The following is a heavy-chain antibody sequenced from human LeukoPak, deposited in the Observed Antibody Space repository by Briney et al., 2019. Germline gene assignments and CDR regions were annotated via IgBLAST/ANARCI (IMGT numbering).Heavy chain of an antibody. D-gene: IGHD3-22*01. CDR1: GFTFSSYS. CDR3: ARDRYDSSGYYDYFDY. CDR2: ISSSSSYI. J-gene: IGHJ4*02. Sequence: PGGSLRLSCAASGFTFSSYSMNWVRQAPGKGLEWVSSISSSSSYIYYADSVKGRFTISRDNSKNTLYLQMNSLRAEDTAVYYCARDRYDSSGYYDYFDYWGQGTLVTVSS. V-gene: IGHV3-21*01.